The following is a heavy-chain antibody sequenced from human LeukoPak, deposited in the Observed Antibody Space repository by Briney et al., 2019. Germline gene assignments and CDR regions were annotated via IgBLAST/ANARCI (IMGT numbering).Heavy chain of an antibody. D-gene: IGHD7-27*01. CDR3: ARDAQLGISKYYYYGMDV. Sequence: ASVKVSSKASGYTFTSYGISWVRQAPGQGLEWMGWISAYNGNTNYAQKLQGRVTMTTDTSTSTAYMELRSLRSDDTAVYYCARDAQLGISKYYYYGMDVWGQGTTVTVSS. J-gene: IGHJ6*02. CDR2: ISAYNGNT. CDR1: GYTFTSYG. V-gene: IGHV1-18*01.